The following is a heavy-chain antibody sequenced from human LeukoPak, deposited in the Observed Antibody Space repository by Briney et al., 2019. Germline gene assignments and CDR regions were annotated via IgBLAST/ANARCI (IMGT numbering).Heavy chain of an antibody. D-gene: IGHD1-1*01. CDR1: GGSINSNY. J-gene: IGHJ3*02. CDR2: MHYTGNT. Sequence: SETLSLTCTVSGGSINSNYRSWIRQPPGKGLESIGYMHYTGNTNYNPSLKSRVTISVDTSRNQFSLKLNSVTAADTAVYYCARRLYQLSRYAFDIWGLGTMVTVSS. CDR3: ARRLYQLSRYAFDI. V-gene: IGHV4-59*12.